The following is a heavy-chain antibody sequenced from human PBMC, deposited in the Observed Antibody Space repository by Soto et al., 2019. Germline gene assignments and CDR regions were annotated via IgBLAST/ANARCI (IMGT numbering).Heavy chain of an antibody. Sequence: ASVKVSCKASGYTFTSYGISWVRQAPGQGLEWMGWISAYNGNTNYAQKLQGRVTMTTDTSTSTAYMELRSLRSDDTAVYYCARSRYSYGSKYYFDYWGQGTLVTVS. CDR2: ISAYNGNT. CDR1: GYTFTSYG. J-gene: IGHJ4*02. V-gene: IGHV1-18*01. D-gene: IGHD5-18*01. CDR3: ARSRYSYGSKYYFDY.